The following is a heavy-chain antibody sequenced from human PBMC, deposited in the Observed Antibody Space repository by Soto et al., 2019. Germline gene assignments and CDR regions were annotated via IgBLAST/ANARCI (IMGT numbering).Heavy chain of an antibody. Sequence: PSETLSLTCAVSGGSISSSNWWSCIRQPPGKGLEWMVGSYHSGSNNYNPFLKSRVTISVDKSKNQFSLKLSSVTAADTAVYYCARDLGGVVPAWGGSVAGKRVPRVYAFDIWGQGTMVTVSS. CDR1: GGSISSSNW. V-gene: IGHV4-4*02. CDR3: ARDLGGVVPAWGGSVAGKRVPRVYAFDI. D-gene: IGHD2-2*01. J-gene: IGHJ3*02. CDR2: SYHSGSN.